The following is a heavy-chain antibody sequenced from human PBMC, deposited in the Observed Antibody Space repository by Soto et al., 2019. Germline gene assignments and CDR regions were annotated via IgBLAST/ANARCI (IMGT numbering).Heavy chain of an antibody. D-gene: IGHD1-26*01. J-gene: IGHJ5*02. CDR2: INPGTGDT. Sequence: QVQLVQSGAEVKKPGASVRVSCTASGFPFSAFAIHWVRQAPGQGLEWMGWINPGTGDTKYSQRIQGRATFTRDTSASTVFLELDSLTSEDTAVYFCARAAGRWQLLPHWFDPWGQGALVTVSS. CDR3: ARAAGRWQLLPHWFDP. CDR1: GFPFSAFA. V-gene: IGHV1-3*01.